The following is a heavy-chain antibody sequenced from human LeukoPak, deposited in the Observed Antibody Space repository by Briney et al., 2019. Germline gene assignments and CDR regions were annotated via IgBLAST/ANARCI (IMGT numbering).Heavy chain of an antibody. V-gene: IGHV3-7*01. D-gene: IGHD3-9*01. CDR2: IKEDGRER. CDR3: ARQSLPRYYYYYMDV. Sequence: VGSLSLSCAASGFTFSSYWMSWVRQAPGKGLEWVANIKEDGRERYYVASVEGRFTISRDNAKNSVYVQMSSLKTEDTAVYYCARQSLPRYYYYYMDVWGKGTTVTVSS. CDR1: GFTFSSYW. J-gene: IGHJ6*03.